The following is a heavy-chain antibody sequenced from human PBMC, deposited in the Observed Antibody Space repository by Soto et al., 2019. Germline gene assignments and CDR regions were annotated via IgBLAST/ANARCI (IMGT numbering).Heavy chain of an antibody. V-gene: IGHV1-69*13. Sequence: SVKVSFKASGGTFSSYAISWVRQAPGQGLEWMGGIIPIFGTANYAQKFQGRVTITADESTSTAYMELSSLRSEDTAVYYCAREYSSSSSFDYWGQGTLVTVSS. D-gene: IGHD6-6*01. CDR2: IIPIFGTA. J-gene: IGHJ4*02. CDR1: GGTFSSYA. CDR3: AREYSSSSSFDY.